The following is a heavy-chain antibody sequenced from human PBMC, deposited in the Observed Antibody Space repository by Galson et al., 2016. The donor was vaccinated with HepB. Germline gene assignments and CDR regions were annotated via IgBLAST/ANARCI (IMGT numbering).Heavy chain of an antibody. CDR3: ARGPGTDYYGSGTYSISDS. CDR2: MNPNSGNT. Sequence: SCKASGYTFTSYDISWVRQATGQGLEFMGWMNPNSGNTYYTEKFQGRVTMTRDTSISTAYMELSSLRTDDTALYYCARGPGTDYYGSGTYSISDSWGQGTLVTVSS. J-gene: IGHJ4*02. CDR1: GYTFTSYD. D-gene: IGHD3-10*01. V-gene: IGHV1-8*01.